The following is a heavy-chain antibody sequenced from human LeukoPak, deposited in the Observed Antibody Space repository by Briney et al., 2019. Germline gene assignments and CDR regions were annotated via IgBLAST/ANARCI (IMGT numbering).Heavy chain of an antibody. J-gene: IGHJ4*02. V-gene: IGHV1-2*02. Sequence: GASVKVSCKPSGYTFTAYYVRWVRQAPGQGLEWMGWINPNSGDTNCAQNFQGRVTMIRDTSISTAYMEVSRLSSDDTAMYYCARGRVGAFDVWGQGTLVTVSS. CDR1: GYTFTAYY. D-gene: IGHD1-26*01. CDR2: INPNSGDT. CDR3: ARGRVGAFDV.